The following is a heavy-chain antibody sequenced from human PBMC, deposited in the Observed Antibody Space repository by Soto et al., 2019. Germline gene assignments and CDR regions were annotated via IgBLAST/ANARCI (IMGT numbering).Heavy chain of an antibody. V-gene: IGHV4-59*08. CDR1: GGSISSYY. J-gene: IGHJ4*02. D-gene: IGHD3-22*01. CDR2: IYYSGST. CDR3: ARLGGYYQAFDQ. Sequence: PSETLSLTCTVSGGSISSYYWSWIRQPPGKGLEWIGYIYYSGSTNYNPSLKSRVTISVDTSKNQFSLNLTSVTAADTAVYYCARLGGYYQAFDQWGQGSLVTVS.